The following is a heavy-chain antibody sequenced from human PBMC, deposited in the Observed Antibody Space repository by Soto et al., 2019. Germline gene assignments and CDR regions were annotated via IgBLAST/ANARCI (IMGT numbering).Heavy chain of an antibody. D-gene: IGHD2-2*01. V-gene: IGHV3-23*01. J-gene: IGHJ5*02. CDR2: ISGSGGST. CDR3: AKGDEADIVVVPGWFDP. Sequence: GGSLRLSCAASGFTFSSYAMSWVRQAPGKGLEWVSAISGSGGSTYYADSVKGRFTISRDNSKNTLYLQMNSLRAEDTAVYYCAKGDEADIVVVPGWFDPWGQGTLVTVSS. CDR1: GFTFSSYA.